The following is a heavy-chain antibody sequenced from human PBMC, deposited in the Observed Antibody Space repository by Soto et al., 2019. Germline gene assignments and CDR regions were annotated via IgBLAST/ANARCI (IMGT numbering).Heavy chain of an antibody. CDR2: IFYLGSS. CDR1: GDSIISSDFY. Sequence: PSETLSLTCTVSGDSIISSDFYWGWVRQPPGKGLEWIGSIFYLGSSYYNPSLKSRVTMSVDTSKNQFSLRLRSVTAADTALYFRARHSLALRKNNWFDPWGQGIMVTVPQ. V-gene: IGHV4-39*01. J-gene: IGHJ5*02. D-gene: IGHD3-3*02. CDR3: ARHSLALRKNNWFDP.